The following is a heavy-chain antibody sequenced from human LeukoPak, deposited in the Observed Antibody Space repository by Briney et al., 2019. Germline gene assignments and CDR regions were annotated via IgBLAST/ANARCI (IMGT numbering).Heavy chain of an antibody. CDR2: IYPGDSDT. Sequence: GESLKISCKGSGYSFTSYWIGWVRQMPGKGLEWMGVIYPGDSDTRYSPSFQGQVTISADKSISTAYLQWSSLKASDTAMYYCARLLRNIAAAVYYFDYWGQGTLVTVSS. V-gene: IGHV5-51*01. CDR1: GYSFTSYW. D-gene: IGHD6-13*01. CDR3: ARLLRNIAAAVYYFDY. J-gene: IGHJ4*02.